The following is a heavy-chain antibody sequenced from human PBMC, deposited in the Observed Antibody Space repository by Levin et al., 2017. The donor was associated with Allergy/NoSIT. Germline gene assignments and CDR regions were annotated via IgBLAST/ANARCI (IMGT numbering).Heavy chain of an antibody. D-gene: IGHD3-9*01. V-gene: IGHV4-4*09. CDR3: ARLTILAKARWFDP. Sequence: PGGSLRLSCTVSNGALTNYHWNWIRQTPGKGLEWIGYISSSGSTRYNPSHKSRFSISDDSSKNQFSLEVTSVTAADTAVYFCARLTILAKARWFDPWGQGILVTVSS. J-gene: IGHJ5*02. CDR2: ISSSGST. CDR1: NGALTNYH.